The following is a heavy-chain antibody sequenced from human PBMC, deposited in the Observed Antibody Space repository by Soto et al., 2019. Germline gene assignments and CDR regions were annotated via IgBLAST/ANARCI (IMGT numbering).Heavy chain of an antibody. CDR2: ISGSGGST. CDR1: GFTFSRSA. Sequence: EVQLLESGGGLVQPGGSLSLSCAASGFTFSRSAMSWVRQAPGKGLEWVSAISGSGGSTYYADSVKGRFTISRDNSKNTLYLQMNSLRAEDTAVYYCAPYPHSSGWWNWFDPWGQGTLGTVSS. D-gene: IGHD6-19*01. J-gene: IGHJ5*02. V-gene: IGHV3-23*01. CDR3: APYPHSSGWWNWFDP.